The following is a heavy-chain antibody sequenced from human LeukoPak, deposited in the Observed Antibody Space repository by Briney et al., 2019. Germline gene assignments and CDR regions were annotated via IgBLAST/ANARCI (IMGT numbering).Heavy chain of an antibody. V-gene: IGHV3-53*01. Sequence: GGSLRLSCAASQSIVSSRYMSWVRQAPGKGLEWVSIIYDGGKTYYADSVKGRSTISRDNSKNTLYLQMNSLRAEDTAVYYCAKPVYDSSGLDAFDIWGQGTMVTVSS. J-gene: IGHJ3*02. CDR3: AKPVYDSSGLDAFDI. CDR2: IYDGGKT. CDR1: QSIVSSRY. D-gene: IGHD3-22*01.